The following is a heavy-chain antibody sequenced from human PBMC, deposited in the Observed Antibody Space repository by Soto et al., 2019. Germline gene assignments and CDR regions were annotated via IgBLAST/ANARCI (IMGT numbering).Heavy chain of an antibody. CDR2: IYPGDSHA. V-gene: IGHV5-51*01. J-gene: IGHJ3*01. CDR1: GYSFTNYW. Sequence: GESLKISCKGSGYSFTNYWIGWVRQMPGKGLEWVGIIYPGDSHAIYSPSFQGQVTMSADKSISTAYLQWSSLKASDTAMYYCARPYSGGPNDPFDVWRQGTMVTVSS. CDR3: ARPYSGGPNDPFDV. D-gene: IGHD1-26*01.